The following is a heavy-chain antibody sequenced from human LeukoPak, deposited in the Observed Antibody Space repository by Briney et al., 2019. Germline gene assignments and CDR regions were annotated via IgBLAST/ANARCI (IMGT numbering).Heavy chain of an antibody. CDR3: ARVHYDILTGYYFDY. D-gene: IGHD3-9*01. CDR2: IYHSGST. J-gene: IGHJ4*02. V-gene: IGHV4-30-2*05. Sequence: SETLSLTCTVSGGSISSGGYSWSWIRQPPGKGLEWIRYIYHSGSTYYNPSLKSRVTISVDTSKNQFSLKLSSVTAADTAVYYCARVHYDILTGYYFDYWGQGTLVTVSS. CDR1: GGSISSGGYS.